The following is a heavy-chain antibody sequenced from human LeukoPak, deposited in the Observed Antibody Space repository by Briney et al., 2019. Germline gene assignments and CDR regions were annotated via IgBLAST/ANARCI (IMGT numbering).Heavy chain of an antibody. D-gene: IGHD2-8*01. CDR2: IIPILGIA. CDR3: ARVYADPDYYFDY. J-gene: IGHJ4*02. Sequence: SVKVSRKASGGTFSSYTISWVRQAPGQGLEWMGRIIPILGIANYAQKFQGRVTITADKSTSTAYMELSSLRSEDTAVYYCARVYADPDYYFDYWGQGTLVTVSS. V-gene: IGHV1-69*02. CDR1: GGTFSSYT.